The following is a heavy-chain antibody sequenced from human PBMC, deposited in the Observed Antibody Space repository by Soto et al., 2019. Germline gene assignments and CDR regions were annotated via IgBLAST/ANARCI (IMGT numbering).Heavy chain of an antibody. V-gene: IGHV7-4-1*01. CDR2: TNTSTGNP. Sequence: GASVKVSCKASGYTFTSYAMNWVRQAPGQGLEWMGWTNTSTGNPTYAQGFTGRFVFSLDTSVSTAYLQICSLKAEDTAVYYCARGVLYYDFWSDPVAFDIWGQGTMVTVSS. J-gene: IGHJ3*02. D-gene: IGHD3-3*01. CDR3: ARGVLYYDFWSDPVAFDI. CDR1: GYTFTSYA.